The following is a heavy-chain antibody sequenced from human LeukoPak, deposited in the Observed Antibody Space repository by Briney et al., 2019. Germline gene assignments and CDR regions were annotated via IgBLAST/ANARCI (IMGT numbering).Heavy chain of an antibody. CDR2: IIPIFGTA. CDR3: AREAVPAALNYYYMDV. D-gene: IGHD2-2*01. V-gene: IGHV1-69*13. CDR1: GGTFSSYA. J-gene: IGHJ6*03. Sequence: GASVKVSCKXSGGTFSSYAISWVRQAPGQGLEWMGGIIPIFGTANYAQKFQGRVSITADESTSTAYMELSSLRSEDTAVYYCAREAVPAALNYYYMDVWGKGTTVTVSS.